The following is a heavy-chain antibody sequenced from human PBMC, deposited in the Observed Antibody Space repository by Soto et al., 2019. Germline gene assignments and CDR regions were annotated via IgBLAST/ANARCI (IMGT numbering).Heavy chain of an antibody. J-gene: IGHJ4*02. V-gene: IGHV3-48*01. CDR1: GFTFSSYS. D-gene: IGHD3-10*01. CDR2: ISSSSSTI. CDR3: ARDVWFGELPLRFDY. Sequence: GGSLRLSCAASGFTFSSYSMNWVRQAPGKGLEWVSYISSSSSTIYYADSVKGRFTISRDNAKNSLYLQMNSLRAEDTAVYYCARDVWFGELPLRFDYWGQGTLVTVSS.